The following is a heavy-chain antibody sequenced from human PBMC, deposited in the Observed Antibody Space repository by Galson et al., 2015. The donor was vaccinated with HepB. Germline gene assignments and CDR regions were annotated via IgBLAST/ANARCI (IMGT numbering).Heavy chain of an antibody. CDR3: TREFAFGCGSSSH. CDR1: GFIFRDYW. D-gene: IGHD3-16*01. J-gene: IGHJ4*02. V-gene: IGHV3-74*01. CDR2: INFDGTST. Sequence: SLRLSCAASGFIFRDYWMHWVRQAPGQGLMWVSYINFDGTSTRYADSVKGRFTISRDNADNTLYLQMNSLRAEDTAVYYCTREFAFGCGSSSHWGRGTLVTVSS.